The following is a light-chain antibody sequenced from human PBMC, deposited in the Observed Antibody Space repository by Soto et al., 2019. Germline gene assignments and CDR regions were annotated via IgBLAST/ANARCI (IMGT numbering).Light chain of an antibody. J-gene: IGKJ1*01. Sequence: DIRMTHSPSSLSASLGDRFTITCRASLTIGDSLSWFQQKVGKPPTLLIYGASALQSGVPARFSGSGSGTDFTLTINNMQREDFATYYCQQTYNLPRTFGQGTKVDIK. V-gene: IGKV1-39*01. CDR1: LTIGDS. CDR3: QQTYNLPRT. CDR2: GAS.